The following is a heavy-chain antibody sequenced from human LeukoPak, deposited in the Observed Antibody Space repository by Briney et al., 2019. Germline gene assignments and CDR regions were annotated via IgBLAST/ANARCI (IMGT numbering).Heavy chain of an antibody. V-gene: IGHV3-21*01. CDR1: GFTFNTYA. CDR2: VSLSSSYI. J-gene: IGHJ6*03. CDR3: ARAVNLPRVYYYMDV. Sequence: GGSLRLSCAASGFTFNTYAMNWVRQAPGKGLEWVSSVSLSSSYIDYADSVKGRFTISRDNAKNSLFLQMNSLRAEDTAVYYCARAVNLPRVYYYMDVWGKGTTVTVSS.